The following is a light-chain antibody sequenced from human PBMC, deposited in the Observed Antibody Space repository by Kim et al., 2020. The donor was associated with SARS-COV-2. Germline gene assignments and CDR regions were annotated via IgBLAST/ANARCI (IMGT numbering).Light chain of an antibody. J-gene: IGLJ2*01. Sequence: QSITISCTGTSSDVGGYNYVSWYQQHPGKAPNLMIYDVSKRPSGVSNRFSGSKSGNTASLTISGLQAEDEADYYCSSYTSSSTFEVFGGGTQLTVL. CDR2: DVS. V-gene: IGLV2-14*04. CDR3: SSYTSSSTFEV. CDR1: SSDVGGYNY.